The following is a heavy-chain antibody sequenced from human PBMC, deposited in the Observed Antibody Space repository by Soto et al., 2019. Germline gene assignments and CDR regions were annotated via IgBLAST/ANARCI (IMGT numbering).Heavy chain of an antibody. CDR2: IYHSGST. D-gene: IGHD6-19*01. J-gene: IGHJ6*02. CDR3: ASLNAGGWYVGDYYYGMDV. CDR1: GGSISSSNW. Sequence: TSETLSLTCAVSGGSISSSNWWSWVRQPPGKGLEWIGEIYHSGSTNYNPSLKSRVTISVDKSKNQFSLKLSSVTAADTAVYYCASLNAGGWYVGDYYYGMDVWGQGTTVTVSS. V-gene: IGHV4-4*02.